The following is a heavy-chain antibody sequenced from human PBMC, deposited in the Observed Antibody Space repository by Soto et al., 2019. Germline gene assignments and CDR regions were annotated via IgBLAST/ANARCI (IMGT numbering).Heavy chain of an antibody. V-gene: IGHV3-64*01. Sequence: EVQLAESGGGMVQPGGSLRLSCVASGFTFSSYDMHWVRQAPGKGLEYVSSISSNGGTTYYGNSVKGRFTISRDNSKNTVYLQMGSPRAEDMAVYYCVRRVSGNYDYWGQGTLVTVSS. D-gene: IGHD1-7*01. CDR1: GFTFSSYD. J-gene: IGHJ4*02. CDR2: ISSNGGTT. CDR3: VRRVSGNYDY.